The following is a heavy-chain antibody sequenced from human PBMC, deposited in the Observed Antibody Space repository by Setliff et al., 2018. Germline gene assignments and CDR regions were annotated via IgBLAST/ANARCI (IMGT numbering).Heavy chain of an antibody. D-gene: IGHD1-26*01. CDR3: ARWGENSGRPDWRAFDI. J-gene: IGHJ3*02. CDR2: IYTGGST. V-gene: IGHV4-61*02. CDR1: GGSISSGSYY. Sequence: PSETLSLTCTVSGGSISSGSYYWSWIRQPAGKGLEWIGRIYTGGSTNYNPSLKSRVTISVDTSKNQFSLKLSSVSAADTAVYYCARWGENSGRPDWRAFDIWGQGTMVTVSS.